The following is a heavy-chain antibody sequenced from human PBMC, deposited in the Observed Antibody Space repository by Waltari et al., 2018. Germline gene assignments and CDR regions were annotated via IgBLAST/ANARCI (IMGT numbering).Heavy chain of an antibody. D-gene: IGHD1-26*01. CDR3: ARDKVGSSDY. CDR2: IASNGDTT. Sequence: EVQLVESGGGLVQPGGSLRLSCAASGFTFSSYAMPWVRLAPGRGLEYVSSIASNGDTTYYANSVKGRFTMSRDNSKNTLYLQMGSLRDEDMAVYYCARDKVGSSDYWGQGTLVTVSS. J-gene: IGHJ4*02. CDR1: GFTFSSYA. V-gene: IGHV3-64*01.